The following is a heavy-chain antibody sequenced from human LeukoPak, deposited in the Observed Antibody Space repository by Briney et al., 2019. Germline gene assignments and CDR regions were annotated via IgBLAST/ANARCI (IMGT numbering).Heavy chain of an antibody. D-gene: IGHD4-17*01. J-gene: IGHJ4*02. V-gene: IGHV4-59*01. CDR2: IYYSGSP. CDR3: TRTSASTAIDY. CDR1: GGSISNYY. Sequence: SETLSLTCTVSGGSISNYYWSWIRQSPGKRLEWIGYIYYSGSPNYNPSPKSRVTMSLDTSRNQFSLKLTSVTAADTAVYYCTRTSASTAIDYWGPGTLVTVSS.